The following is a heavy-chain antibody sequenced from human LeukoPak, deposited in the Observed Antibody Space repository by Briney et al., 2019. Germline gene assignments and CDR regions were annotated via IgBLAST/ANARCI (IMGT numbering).Heavy chain of an antibody. CDR3: TNEQQPGYFDY. J-gene: IGHJ4*02. CDR1: GDSVSSNSAA. V-gene: IGHV6-1*01. D-gene: IGHD6-13*01. CDR2: TYYRSKWYN. Sequence: SQTPSLTCAISGDSVSSNSAAWNWTRQSPSRGLEWLGRTYYRSKWYNDYAVSVKSRITINPDTSKNQFSLQLNSVTPEDTAVYYCTNEQQPGYFDYWGQGTLVTVSS.